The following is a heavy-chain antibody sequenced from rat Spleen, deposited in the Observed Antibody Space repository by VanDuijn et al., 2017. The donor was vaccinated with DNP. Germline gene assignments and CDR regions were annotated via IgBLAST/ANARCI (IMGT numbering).Heavy chain of an antibody. CDR3: ARLILRVWGAMDA. D-gene: IGHD1-7*01. V-gene: IGHV5-25*01. CDR2: INTNNDNT. J-gene: IGHJ4*01. CDR1: GFNFINYD. Sequence: EVQLVESGGGLMQPGRSLKLSCVASGFNFINYDMAWVRQAPTKGLEWVASINTNNDNTYYRDSVKGRFTVSRDSAKSTLFLQMDSLRSDDTATYYCARLILRVWGAMDAWGQGTSVTVSS.